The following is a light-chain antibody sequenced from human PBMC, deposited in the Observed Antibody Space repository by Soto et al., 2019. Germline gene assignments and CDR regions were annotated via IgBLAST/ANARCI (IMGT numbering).Light chain of an antibody. Sequence: QSVLTQPPSVSGAPGQRVTISCTGSSSNIGAGYDVHWYQQLPGTAPKVLIYDNNNRPSGVPDRFSGDKSGTSASLAITGLQAEDEADYYCHSYDVSLSGPVFGGGTKLTVL. CDR3: HSYDVSLSGPV. V-gene: IGLV1-40*01. CDR2: DNN. CDR1: SSNIGAGYD. J-gene: IGLJ2*01.